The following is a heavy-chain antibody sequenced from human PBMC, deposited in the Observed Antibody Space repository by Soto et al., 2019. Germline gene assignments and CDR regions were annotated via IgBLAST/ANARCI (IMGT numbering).Heavy chain of an antibody. CDR3: ARDLSGEYQPLQGVFLGMDV. Sequence: SETLSLTCAVSGYSISSGYYWGWIRQSPGKGLDWIGSVYHSGSAYYHPSLKSRVTISVDTSKNQFSLNLNSVTAADTAVYYCARDLSGEYQPLQGVFLGMDVWGQGAAVTVSS. D-gene: IGHD2-2*01. CDR2: VYHSGSA. J-gene: IGHJ6*02. CDR1: GYSISSGYY. V-gene: IGHV4-38-2*02.